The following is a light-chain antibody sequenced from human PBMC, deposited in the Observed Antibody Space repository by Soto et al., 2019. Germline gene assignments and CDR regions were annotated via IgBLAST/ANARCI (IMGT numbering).Light chain of an antibody. V-gene: IGLV4-60*03. CDR3: ETWDSYGV. J-gene: IGLJ2*01. CDR1: SGHSSYI. CDR2: LEGSGSY. Sequence: QSVLTQSSSASASLGSSVKLTCTLSSGHSSYIIAWHQQQPGKAPRYLMKLEGSGSYNKGSGVPDRFSGSSSGADRYLTISNLQSEDEADYYCETWDSYGVFGGGTQLTVL.